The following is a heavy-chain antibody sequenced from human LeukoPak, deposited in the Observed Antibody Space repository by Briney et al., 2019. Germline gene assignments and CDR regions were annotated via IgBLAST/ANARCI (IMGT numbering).Heavy chain of an antibody. CDR2: IYSGDRT. Sequence: PGGSLRLSCVASGFTFSNAWMTWIREAPGKGVEWVSVIYSGDRTHYADSVKGRFTISRDKSKNTLYLQMNSLRAEDTAVYYCARERYCTDTRCLYCMDVWGQGTTVTVSS. J-gene: IGHJ6*02. D-gene: IGHD2-8*02. CDR1: GFTFSNAW. CDR3: ARERYCTDTRCLYCMDV. V-gene: IGHV3-66*01.